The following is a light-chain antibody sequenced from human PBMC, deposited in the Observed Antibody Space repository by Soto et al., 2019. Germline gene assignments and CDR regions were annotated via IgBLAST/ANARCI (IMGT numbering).Light chain of an antibody. Sequence: EIVLTQSPGTLSLSPGERATLSCRASQSLYNNYLAWYQQRPGQAPRVLIYAASSRPTGVPDRFSGSAPGTDFTFTITRLETEDFALYDCHHYGISPWTVGQRTRVEI. CDR3: HHYGISPWT. CDR2: AAS. V-gene: IGKV3-20*01. J-gene: IGKJ1*01. CDR1: QSLYNNY.